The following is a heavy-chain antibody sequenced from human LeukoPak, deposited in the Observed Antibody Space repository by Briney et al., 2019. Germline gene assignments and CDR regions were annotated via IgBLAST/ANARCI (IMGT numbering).Heavy chain of an antibody. CDR1: GFTFSSYS. CDR2: ISSSSSYT. CDR3: ARALGDIVVVTARQIGAFDI. J-gene: IGHJ3*02. D-gene: IGHD2-21*02. V-gene: IGHV3-21*01. Sequence: GGSLRLSCAASGFTFSSYSMNWVRQAPGKGLEWVSSISSSSSYTYYADSVKGRFTISRDNAKNSLYLQMNSLRAEDTAVYYCARALGDIVVVTARQIGAFDIWGQGTMVTVSS.